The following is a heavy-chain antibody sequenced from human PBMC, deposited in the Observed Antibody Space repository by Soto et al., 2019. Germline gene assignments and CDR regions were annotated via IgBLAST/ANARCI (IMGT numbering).Heavy chain of an antibody. CDR2: IDPSDSYT. V-gene: IGHV5-10-1*01. Sequence: GESLKISCKGSGYSFTSYWISWVRQMPGKGLEWLGRIDPSDSYTNYSPSFQCHVTISADKSISTAYLQWSSLKASDTAMYYCAGLFAGSWGADVWGQGTTVTVSS. D-gene: IGHD6-13*01. CDR3: AGLFAGSWGADV. CDR1: GYSFTSYW. J-gene: IGHJ6*02.